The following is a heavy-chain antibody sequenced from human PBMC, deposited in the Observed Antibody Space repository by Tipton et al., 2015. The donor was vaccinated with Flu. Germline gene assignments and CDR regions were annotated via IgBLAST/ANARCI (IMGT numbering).Heavy chain of an antibody. Sequence: QSGPEVKKPGASMKVSCKASGYTFSNYLIHWVRQAPGQGLEWVGIINPIDGSARSAQRFQGRVTMSRDTSTSTVYVEVNSLRSEDTAVYYCAREIPYGGNSVYFDYWGQGTLVTVSS. D-gene: IGHD4/OR15-4a*01. CDR1: GYTFSNYL. V-gene: IGHV1-46*01. CDR2: INPIDGSA. J-gene: IGHJ4*02. CDR3: AREIPYGGNSVYFDY.